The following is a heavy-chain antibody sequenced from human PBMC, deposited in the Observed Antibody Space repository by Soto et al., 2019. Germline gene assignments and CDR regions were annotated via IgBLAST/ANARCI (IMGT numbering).Heavy chain of an antibody. V-gene: IGHV4-4*07. J-gene: IGHJ4*02. Sequence: PSETLSLTCIVSGVSVTSYTWSWVRQPANKGLEWIGRVFSSVSATYNPSLKSRVSISMDTAENRISLKLDSVTAADAGGYFCARDGMATGDTWGPGTLVTVSS. CDR3: ARDGMATGDT. CDR1: GVSVTSYT. CDR2: VFSSVSA. D-gene: IGHD7-27*01.